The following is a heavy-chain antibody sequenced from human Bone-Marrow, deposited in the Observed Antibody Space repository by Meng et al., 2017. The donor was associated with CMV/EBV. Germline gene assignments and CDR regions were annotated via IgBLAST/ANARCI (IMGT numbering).Heavy chain of an antibody. D-gene: IGHD6-13*01. Sequence: GASLKISCKGSGYSFTSYWIGWVRQMPGKGLEWMGIIYPGDADTRYSPSFQGQVTISADKSIRTAYLQWSSLKASDTAMYYCARQGKQQLINYFDYWGQGTLVTVSS. V-gene: IGHV5-51*01. CDR3: ARQGKQQLINYFDY. J-gene: IGHJ4*02. CDR1: GYSFTSYW. CDR2: IYPGDADT.